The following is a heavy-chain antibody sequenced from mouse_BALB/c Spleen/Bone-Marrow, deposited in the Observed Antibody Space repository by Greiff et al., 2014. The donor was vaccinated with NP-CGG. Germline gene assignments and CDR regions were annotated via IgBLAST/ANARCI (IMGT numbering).Heavy chain of an antibody. Sequence: QVQLQQPGPELVKPGASVRISCKASGYTFTSYYIHWVKQRPGQALEWIGWIYPGNVNTKYNEKFKGKATLTADKSSSTAYMQLSSLTSEDSAVYFCARDTMDYWGQGTSVTVSS. V-gene: IGHV1S56*01. CDR3: ARDTMDY. CDR2: IYPGNVNT. CDR1: GYTFTSYY. J-gene: IGHJ4*01.